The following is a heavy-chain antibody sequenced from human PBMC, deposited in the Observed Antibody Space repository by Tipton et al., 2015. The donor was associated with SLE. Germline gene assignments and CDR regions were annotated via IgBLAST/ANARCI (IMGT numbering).Heavy chain of an antibody. CDR1: GDSLGTDPHY. D-gene: IGHD3-10*01. CDR3: ASQSLYYYGSGSYRLDP. J-gene: IGHJ5*02. CDR2: INHSGST. V-gene: IGHV4-34*01. Sequence: TLSLTCSVSGDSLGTDPHYWGWIRQPPGKGLVWIGEINHSGSTNHNPSLKSRFTISVDTSKNQFSLRLSSVTAADTAVYYCASQSLYYYGSGSYRLDPWGQGTLVTVSS.